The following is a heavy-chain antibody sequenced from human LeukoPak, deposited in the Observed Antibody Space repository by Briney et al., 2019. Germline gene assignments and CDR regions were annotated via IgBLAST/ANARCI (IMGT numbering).Heavy chain of an antibody. Sequence: GGSLRLSCAASGFTFSSYAMNWVRQAPGKGLEWVSAISGRDGSTYYADSVKGRFTISRDNSKNTLYLQMNSLRAEDTAVYYCAKIRPPAYDIWGQGTMVTVSS. D-gene: IGHD3-3*02. J-gene: IGHJ3*02. CDR2: ISGRDGST. V-gene: IGHV3-23*01. CDR3: AKIRPPAYDI. CDR1: GFTFSSYA.